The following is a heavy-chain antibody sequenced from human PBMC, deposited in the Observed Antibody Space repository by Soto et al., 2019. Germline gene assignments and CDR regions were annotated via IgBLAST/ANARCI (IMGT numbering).Heavy chain of an antibody. CDR3: ARGSFRGSYSHYYYGMDV. D-gene: IGHD1-26*01. J-gene: IGHJ6*02. V-gene: IGHV4-34*01. CDR1: GGSFSGYY. Sequence: SETLSLTCAVYGGSFSGYYWSWIRQPPGKGLEWIGEINHSGSTNYNPSLKSRVTISVDTSKNQFSLKLSSVTAADTAVYYCARGSFRGSYSHYYYGMDVWGQGTTVTVSS. CDR2: INHSGST.